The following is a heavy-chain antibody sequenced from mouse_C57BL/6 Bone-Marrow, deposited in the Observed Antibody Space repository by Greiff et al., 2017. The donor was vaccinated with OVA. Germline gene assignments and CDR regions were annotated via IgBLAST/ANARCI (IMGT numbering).Heavy chain of an antibody. Sequence: VQLQESGAELVKPGASVKMSCKASGYTFTTYPIEWMKQNPGKSLEWIGNFHPYNDDTKYNEKFKGKATLTVDKSSSHVYLELSRLTSDDSAVYYGAKLEGDYYAMDYWGQGTSVTVSS. J-gene: IGHJ4*01. D-gene: IGHD3-1*01. CDR2: FHPYNDDT. CDR1: GYTFTTYP. CDR3: AKLEGDYYAMDY. V-gene: IGHV1-47*01.